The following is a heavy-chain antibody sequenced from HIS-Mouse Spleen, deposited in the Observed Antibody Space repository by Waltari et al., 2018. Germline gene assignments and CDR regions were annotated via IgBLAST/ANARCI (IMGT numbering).Heavy chain of an antibody. D-gene: IGHD3-3*01. CDR1: GGSISSYY. J-gene: IGHJ3*02. V-gene: IGHV4-4*07. Sequence: QVQLQESGPGLVKPSETLSLTCTVSGGSISSYYWSWIRQPAGKGLEWIGRIYTSGRTNYNPSLKSRGTMSVDTSKNQFSLKLSSVTAADTAVYYCARDFHDFWSGYYGGDKKHDAFDIWGQGTMVTVSS. CDR2: IYTSGRT. CDR3: ARDFHDFWSGYYGGDKKHDAFDI.